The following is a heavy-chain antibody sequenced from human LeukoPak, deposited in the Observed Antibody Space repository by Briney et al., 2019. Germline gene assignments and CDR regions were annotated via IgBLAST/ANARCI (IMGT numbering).Heavy chain of an antibody. J-gene: IGHJ4*02. CDR2: ISAYNGNT. CDR3: ARVLREYYYDSRGPDY. Sequence: ASVKVSCKASGYTFTSYGISWVRQAPGQGLERMGWISAYNGNTNYAQKLQGRVTMTTDTSTSTAYMELSRLRSDDTAVYYCARVLREYYYDSRGPDYWGQGTLVTVSS. V-gene: IGHV1-18*01. CDR1: GYTFTSYG. D-gene: IGHD3-22*01.